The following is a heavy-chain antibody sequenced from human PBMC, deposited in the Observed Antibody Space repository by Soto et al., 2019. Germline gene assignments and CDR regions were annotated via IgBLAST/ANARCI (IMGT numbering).Heavy chain of an antibody. CDR2: INPNSGGT. J-gene: IGHJ6*01. V-gene: IGHV1-2*04. CDR3: ARAMVWGVHAKHHYGMDF. CDR1: GGTFSSYA. D-gene: IGHD3-10*01. Sequence: GPSVKVSCKASGGTFSSYAISWVRQAPGQGLEWMGWINPNSGGTNYAQKFQGWVTMTRDTSISTAYMELSRLRSDDTAVYYCARAMVWGVHAKHHYGMDFWGQGSTVPVSS.